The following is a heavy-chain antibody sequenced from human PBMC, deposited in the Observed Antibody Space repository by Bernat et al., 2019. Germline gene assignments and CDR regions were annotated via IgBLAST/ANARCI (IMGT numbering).Heavy chain of an antibody. CDR1: GFTFSSYE. J-gene: IGHJ6*02. V-gene: IGHV3-48*03. CDR3: ARIDWVPPLLYDGMDV. D-gene: IGHD3-9*01. Sequence: EVQLVESGGGLVQPGGSLRLSCAASGFTFSSYEMNWVRQAPGKGLEWVSYISNSGSNIYYADSVKGRFTISRDNAKNSLYLQMNSLRVEDTAVYYCARIDWVPPLLYDGMDVWGQGTTVTVSS. CDR2: ISNSGSNI.